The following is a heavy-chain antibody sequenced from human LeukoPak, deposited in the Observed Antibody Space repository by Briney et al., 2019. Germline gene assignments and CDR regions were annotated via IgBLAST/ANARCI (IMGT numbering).Heavy chain of an antibody. V-gene: IGHV1-2*02. CDR1: GYTFTGFY. Sequence: ALVKVSCKASGYTFTGFYIHWVRQAPGQGPEWMGWINPNGGGTNYAQKFQGRVTMTRDTSISTVYMELSRLKSDDTAVYYCARLDVQYSFENWGRGTLVTVSS. J-gene: IGHJ4*02. CDR2: INPNGGGT. CDR3: ARLDVQYSFEN.